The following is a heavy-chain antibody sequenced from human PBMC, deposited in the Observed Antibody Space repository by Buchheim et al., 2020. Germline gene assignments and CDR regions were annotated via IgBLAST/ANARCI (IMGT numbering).Heavy chain of an antibody. CDR3: AKDGGYHFLYSLRNTFDV. J-gene: IGHJ3*01. Sequence: QVQLVESGGGVVQPGTSLTLSCAVSVFRPNTNTYGMHWVRQAPGKGLEWVAGISFDGRKTFYADSVRARFSISRDDSKNTLNLHMGSLTSDDAAVYYCAKDGGYHFLYSLRNTFDVWGHGT. D-gene: IGHD4-11*01. CDR1: VFRPNTNTYG. V-gene: IGHV3-30*18. CDR2: ISFDGRKT.